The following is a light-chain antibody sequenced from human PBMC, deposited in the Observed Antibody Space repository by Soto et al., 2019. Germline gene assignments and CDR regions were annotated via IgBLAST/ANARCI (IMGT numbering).Light chain of an antibody. CDR2: DAS. J-gene: IGKJ1*01. V-gene: IGKV1-5*01. CDR3: QQYRTYPWT. CDR1: QSIGSW. Sequence: DIQMTQSPSTLSASVGDRVTITCRASQSIGSWLAWYQQKPGKAPKLLMYDASSLERGVPSRFSGSGSGTQFTLSIASLQPDDFATYYCQQYRTYPWTFGQGTKVDNK.